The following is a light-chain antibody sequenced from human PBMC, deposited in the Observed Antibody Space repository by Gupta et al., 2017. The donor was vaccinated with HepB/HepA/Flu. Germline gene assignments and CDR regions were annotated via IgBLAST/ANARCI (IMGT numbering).Light chain of an antibody. V-gene: IGLV2-14*03. J-gene: IGLJ2*01. Sequence: QSALTQPASVSGSPGQSITIFCTGTSSDVGGYNYVSWYQKHPGKAPKLMIYDVSNRPAGVSNRFSGSKSGNTASLTISGLQAEDEADYYCSSYTSSSTLVVFGGGTKLTV. CDR1: SSDVGGYNY. CDR2: DVS. CDR3: SSYTSSSTLVV.